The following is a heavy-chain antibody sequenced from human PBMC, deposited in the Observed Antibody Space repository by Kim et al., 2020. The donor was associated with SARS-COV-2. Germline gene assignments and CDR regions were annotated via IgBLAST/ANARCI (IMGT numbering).Heavy chain of an antibody. CDR3: ARAPVLLWFGESLPGAFDI. J-gene: IGHJ3*02. D-gene: IGHD3-10*01. V-gene: IGHV1-18*01. CDR2: MSVNDGHT. CDR1: GNTFTNYG. Sequence: ASVKVSCKASGNTFTNYGFTWVRQAPGHGLEWMGWMSVNDGHTKYAQNFQGRLTVTTDTSTSTAYMELRSLRSDDTAVHYCARAPVLLWFGESLPGAFDIWGEGTMVTVSS.